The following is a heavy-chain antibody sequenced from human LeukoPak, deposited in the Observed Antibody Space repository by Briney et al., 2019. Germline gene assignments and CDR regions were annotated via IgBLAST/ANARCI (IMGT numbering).Heavy chain of an antibody. CDR1: GFTFSSYA. CDR2: ISGSGGST. V-gene: IGHV3-23*01. J-gene: IGHJ4*02. Sequence: GGSLRLSCAASGFTFSSYAMSWVRQAPGKGLEWVSAISGSGGSTYYADSVKGRFTISRDNSKNTLYLQMNSLGAEDTGVYYCAKERGSGYDFDYWGQGTLVTVSS. D-gene: IGHD5-12*01. CDR3: AKERGSGYDFDY.